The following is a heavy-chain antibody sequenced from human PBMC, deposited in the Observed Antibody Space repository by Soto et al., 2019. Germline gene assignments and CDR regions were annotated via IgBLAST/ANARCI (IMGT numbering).Heavy chain of an antibody. Sequence: SATLSLTCSIPSTSISFYYYTWIRQTPGKGLEWIGYIYLGGSINYNPSFKSRVIISVDTSKNHFSVRLSSVTAADTAVYYCASQGGDIVLVPAAHSHYYGMDVWGQGTTVTVS. CDR2: IYLGGSI. CDR1: STSISFYY. J-gene: IGHJ6*02. D-gene: IGHD2-2*01. CDR3: ASQGGDIVLVPAAHSHYYGMDV. V-gene: IGHV4-59*01.